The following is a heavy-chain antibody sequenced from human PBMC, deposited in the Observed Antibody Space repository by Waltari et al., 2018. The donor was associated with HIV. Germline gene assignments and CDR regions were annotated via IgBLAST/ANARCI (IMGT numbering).Heavy chain of an antibody. J-gene: IGHJ5*02. CDR2: ISWNSVSI. CDR1: GFTFSDYA. D-gene: IGHD3-10*01. CDR3: AKDRGGWFGEFSTFDP. V-gene: IGHV3-9*01. Sequence: EVQLVESGGGLVQPGRSLRLSCAASGFTFSDYAMHWVRQAPGKGLECVSSISWNSVSIRYVDSVKGRFTISRDNAKNSLYLQMNSLRAEDTALYYCAKDRGGWFGEFSTFDPWGQGTLVTVS.